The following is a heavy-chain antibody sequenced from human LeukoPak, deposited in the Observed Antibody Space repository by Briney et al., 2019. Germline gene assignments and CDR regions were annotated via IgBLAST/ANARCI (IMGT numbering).Heavy chain of an antibody. D-gene: IGHD3-22*01. V-gene: IGHV4-59*01. CDR3: ARVVNYYDSSGFDY. CDR1: GGSISSYS. Sequence: SETLSLTCTVSGGSISSYSWSWIRQPPRKGLEWIGYIYYSRSTNYNPSLKSRVTISVDTSKNQFSLKLSSVTAADTAVYYCARVVNYYDSSGFDYWGQGTLVTVSS. J-gene: IGHJ4*02. CDR2: IYYSRST.